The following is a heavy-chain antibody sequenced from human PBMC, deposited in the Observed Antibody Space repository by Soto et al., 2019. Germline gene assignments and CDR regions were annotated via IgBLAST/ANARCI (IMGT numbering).Heavy chain of an antibody. Sequence: SETLSLTCTVSGGSISSGDYYWSWIRQPPGKGLEWIGYIYYSGSTYYNPSLKSRVTISVDTSKNQFSLKLSSVTAADTAVYYCARGASYYDSSWSSDVWGQGTTVTVSS. CDR3: ARGASYYDSSWSSDV. CDR2: IYYSGST. D-gene: IGHD3-22*01. V-gene: IGHV4-30-4*01. J-gene: IGHJ6*02. CDR1: GGSISSGDYY.